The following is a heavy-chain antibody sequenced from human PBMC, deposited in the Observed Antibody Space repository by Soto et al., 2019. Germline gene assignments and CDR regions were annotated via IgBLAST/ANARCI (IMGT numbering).Heavy chain of an antibody. CDR3: ARTMQEMATMPHFDY. V-gene: IGHV4-59*08. D-gene: IGHD5-12*01. J-gene: IGHJ4*02. CDR1: GGSISSYY. Sequence: PSETLSLTCTVSGGSISSYYWSWIRQPPGKGLEWIGYIYYSGSTNYNPSLKSRVTISVDTSKNQFSLKLSSVTAADTAVYYCARTMQEMATMPHFDYWGQGTLVTVSS. CDR2: IYYSGST.